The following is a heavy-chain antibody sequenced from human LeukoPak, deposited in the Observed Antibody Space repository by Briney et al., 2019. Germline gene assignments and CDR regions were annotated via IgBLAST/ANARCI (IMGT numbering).Heavy chain of an antibody. CDR3: AREKDDILTGVFDY. Sequence: GGSLRLSCAASGFTCSSYAMHWVRQAPGKGLEWVAVISYDGSNKYYADSVKGRFTISRDYSKNTLYLQMNSLRAEDTAVYYCAREKDDILTGVFDYWGQGTLVTVSS. CDR2: ISYDGSNK. J-gene: IGHJ4*02. D-gene: IGHD3-9*01. V-gene: IGHV3-30*01. CDR1: GFTCSSYA.